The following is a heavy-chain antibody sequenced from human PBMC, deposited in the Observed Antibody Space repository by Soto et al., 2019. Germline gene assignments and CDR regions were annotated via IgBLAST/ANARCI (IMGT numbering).Heavy chain of an antibody. J-gene: IGHJ6*02. V-gene: IGHV3-74*01. CDR1: GVSFSSYW. D-gene: IGHD3-9*01. CDR2: INSDGSST. Sequence: PGGSVRLSCAASGVSFSSYWMHWVRQAPGKGLVWVSRINSDGSSTSYADSVKGRFTISRDNAKNTLYLQMNSLRAEDTAVYYCARGDTGYPYYYYYYGMDVWGQGTTVTVSS. CDR3: ARGDTGYPYYYYYYGMDV.